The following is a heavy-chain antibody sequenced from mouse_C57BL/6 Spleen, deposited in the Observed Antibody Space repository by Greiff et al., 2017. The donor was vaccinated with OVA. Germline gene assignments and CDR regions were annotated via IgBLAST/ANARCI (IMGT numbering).Heavy chain of an antibody. D-gene: IGHD1-1*01. V-gene: IGHV1-53*01. Sequence: VQLQQPGTELVKPGASVKLSCKASGYTFTSYWMHWVKQRPGQGLEWIGNINPSNGGTNYNEKFKSKATLTVDKSSSTAYMQLSSLTSEDSAVYYCARGGLLRDYAMDYWGQGTSVTVSS. CDR2: INPSNGGT. J-gene: IGHJ4*01. CDR1: GYTFTSYW. CDR3: ARGGLLRDYAMDY.